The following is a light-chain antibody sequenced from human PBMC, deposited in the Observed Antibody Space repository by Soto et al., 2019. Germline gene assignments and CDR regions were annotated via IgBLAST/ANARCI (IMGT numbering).Light chain of an antibody. CDR3: QQLNTYPFT. CDR2: DAF. Sequence: DIQLTQSPSFLSASVGDRVTITCRASQAISNHLVWYQQKPGKAPNLLIYDAFTLQSGVPSTFSGSRSGTEFTLPISSLQPGDFATYYCQQLNTYPFTFGGGTKVDI. J-gene: IGKJ4*01. CDR1: QAISNH. V-gene: IGKV1-9*01.